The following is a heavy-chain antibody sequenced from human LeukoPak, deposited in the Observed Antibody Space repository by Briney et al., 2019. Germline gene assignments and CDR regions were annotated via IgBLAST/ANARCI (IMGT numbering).Heavy chain of an antibody. J-gene: IGHJ4*02. CDR3: AREDYYDSSGYYLDC. CDR2: IYYSGST. V-gene: IGHV4-59*08. D-gene: IGHD3-22*01. Sequence: SETLSLTCTVSGGSMSSYYWNWIRQPPGKGLEWIGSIYYSGSTNYNPSLKSRVTISVDTSRNQFSLKLSSVTAADTAVYYCAREDYYDSSGYYLDCWGQGTLVTVSS. CDR1: GGSMSSYY.